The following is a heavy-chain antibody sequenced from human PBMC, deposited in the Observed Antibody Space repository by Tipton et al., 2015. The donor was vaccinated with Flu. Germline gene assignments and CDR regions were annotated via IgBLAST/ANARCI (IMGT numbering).Heavy chain of an antibody. Sequence: TLSLTCAVSGDSISSDYFWDWIRQPPGKGLEWIAAIHRSGGTKYNPSLKSRATISVDRSKNQFSLELRSVTAADMALYYCARRDFSNYVSGPKNWFDRWGQGTLVTVSS. CDR3: ARRDFSNYVSGPKNWFDR. CDR2: IHRSGGT. V-gene: IGHV4-38-2*01. J-gene: IGHJ5*02. D-gene: IGHD4-11*01. CDR1: GDSISSDYF.